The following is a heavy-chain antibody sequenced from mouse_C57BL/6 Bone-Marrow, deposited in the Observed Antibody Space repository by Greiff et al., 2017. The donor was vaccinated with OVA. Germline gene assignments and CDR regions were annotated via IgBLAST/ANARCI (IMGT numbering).Heavy chain of an antibody. CDR1: GYTFTSYW. D-gene: IGHD1-1*02. CDR2: IYPGSGST. CDR3: AIWDKALYYFDY. Sequence: QVQLQQPGAELVKPGASVKMSCKASGYTFTSYWITWVQQRPGQGLEWIGDIYPGSGSTNYNETFKSKVTLTVDTSSSTAYMQLSNLTSDDAAVYDCAIWDKALYYFDYWGQGTTLTVSS. J-gene: IGHJ2*01. V-gene: IGHV1-55*01.